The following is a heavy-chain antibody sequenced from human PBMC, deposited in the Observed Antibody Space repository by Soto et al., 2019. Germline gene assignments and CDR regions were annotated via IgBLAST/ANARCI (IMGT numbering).Heavy chain of an antibody. Sequence: ASVKVSCKASGYTFSDYYIHWVRQAPGQGLEWMGWINPNSGGTKYAPKFQGGVTMTRDTSITTAYMELRSVTAADTAVYYCARQDGQTTVTTVRVWFDPWGQGTLVTVSS. CDR1: GYTFSDYY. CDR2: INPNSGGT. CDR3: ARQDGQTTVTTVRVWFDP. J-gene: IGHJ5*02. D-gene: IGHD4-17*01. V-gene: IGHV1-2*02.